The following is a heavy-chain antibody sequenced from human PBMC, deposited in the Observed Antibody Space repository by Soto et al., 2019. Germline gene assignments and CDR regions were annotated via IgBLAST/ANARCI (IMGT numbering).Heavy chain of an antibody. Sequence: GGSLRLSCAASGFTFSSYSMNWVRQAPGKGLEWVSSISSSSSYIYYADSVKGRFTISRDNAKISLYLQINSLRAEDTAVYYCARDRSVYYYDSSGFDYWGQGTLVTVSS. D-gene: IGHD3-22*01. CDR2: ISSSSSYI. J-gene: IGHJ4*02. V-gene: IGHV3-21*01. CDR1: GFTFSSYS. CDR3: ARDRSVYYYDSSGFDY.